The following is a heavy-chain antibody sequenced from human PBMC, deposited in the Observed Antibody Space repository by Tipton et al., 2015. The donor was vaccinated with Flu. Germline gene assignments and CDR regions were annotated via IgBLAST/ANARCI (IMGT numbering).Heavy chain of an antibody. J-gene: IGHJ4*02. CDR2: LSSSSSYI. Sequence: SLRLSCAASGFTFSSYSMNWVRQAPGKGLEWISSLSSSSSYIYYADSVKGRFTISRDNAKNSLYLQMNSLRAEDTAVYYCARDSSGWLLDYWGQGTLVTVSS. D-gene: IGHD6-19*01. CDR1: GFTFSSYS. V-gene: IGHV3-21*01. CDR3: ARDSSGWLLDY.